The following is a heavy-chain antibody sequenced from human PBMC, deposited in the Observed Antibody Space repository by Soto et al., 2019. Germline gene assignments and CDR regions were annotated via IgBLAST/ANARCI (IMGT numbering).Heavy chain of an antibody. D-gene: IGHD4-17*01. V-gene: IGHV4-30-4*01. CDR3: ARVRTTVTTEGGFDY. Sequence: SETLSLTCTVSGGSISSGDYYWSWSRQPPGKGLEWIGYIYYSGSTYYNPSLKSRVTISVDTSKNQFSLKLSSVTAADTAVYYCARVRTTVTTEGGFDYWGQGTLVTVSS. J-gene: IGHJ4*02. CDR2: IYYSGST. CDR1: GGSISSGDYY.